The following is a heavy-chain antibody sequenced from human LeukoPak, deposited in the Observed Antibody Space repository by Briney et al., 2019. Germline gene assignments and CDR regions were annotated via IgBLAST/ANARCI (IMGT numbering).Heavy chain of an antibody. V-gene: IGHV3-33*01. CDR2: IWYDGSNK. Sequence: PGGSLRLSCAASGLTFSSYGMHWVRQAPGKGLEWVALIWYDGSNKYYADSVKGRFTISRDNAKNSLYLEMNSLRDEDTAVYYCARSVIAVAGYDAFDIWGQGTVVTVSS. CDR3: ARSVIAVAGYDAFDI. J-gene: IGHJ3*02. CDR1: GLTFSSYG. D-gene: IGHD6-19*01.